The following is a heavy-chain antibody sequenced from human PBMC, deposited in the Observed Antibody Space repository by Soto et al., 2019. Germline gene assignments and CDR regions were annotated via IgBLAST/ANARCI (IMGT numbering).Heavy chain of an antibody. J-gene: IGHJ4*02. CDR1: GFTFSSYA. D-gene: IGHD7-27*01. CDR3: AKDSGDLELGTVISLAGDL. Sequence: GGSLRLSCAASGFTFSSYAMSWVRQAPGKGLEWVSAISGSGGSTYYADSVKGRFTISRDNSKNTLYLQMNSLRAEDPVVYYCAKDSGDLELGTVISLAGDLWGQGTLVPVSS. V-gene: IGHV3-23*01. CDR2: ISGSGGST.